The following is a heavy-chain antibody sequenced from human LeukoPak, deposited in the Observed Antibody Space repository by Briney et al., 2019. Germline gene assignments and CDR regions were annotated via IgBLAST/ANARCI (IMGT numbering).Heavy chain of an antibody. V-gene: IGHV3-20*04. J-gene: IGHJ4*02. Sequence: PGGSLRLSCAASGFTFDDYGMSWVRQAPGKGLEWVSGINWNGGSTGYADSVKGRFTISRDNAKNSLYLQMNSLRAEDTALYYCARAPGIAVAGTLYYFDYWGQGTLVTVSS. D-gene: IGHD6-19*01. CDR2: INWNGGST. CDR1: GFTFDDYG. CDR3: ARAPGIAVAGTLYYFDY.